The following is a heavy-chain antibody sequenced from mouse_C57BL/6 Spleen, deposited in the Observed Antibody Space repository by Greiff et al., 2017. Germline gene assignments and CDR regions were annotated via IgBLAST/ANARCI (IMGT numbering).Heavy chain of an antibody. J-gene: IGHJ3*01. Sequence: VKLQESGPELVKPGASVKISCKASGYAFSSSWMNWVQQRPGQGLEWIGRIYPGDGDTNYNGKFKGKATLTADKSSSTAYMQLSSLTSADSAVYCCERYWDWFAYWGQGTLVTVSA. CDR1: GYAFSSSW. D-gene: IGHD4-1*01. CDR3: ERYWDWFAY. CDR2: IYPGDGDT. V-gene: IGHV1-82*01.